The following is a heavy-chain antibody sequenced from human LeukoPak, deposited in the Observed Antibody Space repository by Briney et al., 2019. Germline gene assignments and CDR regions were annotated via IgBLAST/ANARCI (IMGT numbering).Heavy chain of an antibody. J-gene: IGHJ4*02. CDR3: AKDLVSGSYPYYFDY. CDR2: ISGSGGST. V-gene: IGHV3-23*01. Sequence: GGSLRLSCAASGFTFSSYAMSWVLQAPGKGLEWVSAISGSGGSTYYADSVKGRFTISRDNSKNTLYLQMNSLRAEDTAVYYCAKDLVSGSYPYYFDYWGQGTLVTVSS. D-gene: IGHD1-26*01. CDR1: GFTFSSYA.